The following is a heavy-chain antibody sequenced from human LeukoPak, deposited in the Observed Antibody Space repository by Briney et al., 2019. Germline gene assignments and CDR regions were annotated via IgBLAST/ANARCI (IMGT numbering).Heavy chain of an antibody. CDR2: INPNSGGT. J-gene: IGHJ3*02. V-gene: IGHV1-2*02. D-gene: IGHD5-24*01. CDR1: GYTFTGYY. CDR3: ASMRRWLRVLGSSAFDI. Sequence: EASVKVSCKASGYTFTGYYMHWVRQAPGQGLEWMGWINPNSGGTNYAQKFQGRVTMTRNTSISTAYMELSSLRSEDTAVYYCASMRRWLRVLGSSAFDIWGQGTMVTVSS.